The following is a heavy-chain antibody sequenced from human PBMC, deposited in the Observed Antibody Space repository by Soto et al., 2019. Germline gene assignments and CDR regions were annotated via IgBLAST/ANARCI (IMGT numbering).Heavy chain of an antibody. CDR1: GGSVSSGDYY. J-gene: IGHJ4*02. Sequence: SETLSLTCTVSGGSVSSGDYYWSWIRQPPGKGLEYIGYVYHSGSTNYNPSLKGRVTISIDTSRNQFSLEVSSVTAADTAVYYCARHNAYNSDLTFHWGQGSLVTVSS. V-gene: IGHV4-61*08. D-gene: IGHD1-20*01. CDR3: ARHNAYNSDLTFH. CDR2: VYHSGST.